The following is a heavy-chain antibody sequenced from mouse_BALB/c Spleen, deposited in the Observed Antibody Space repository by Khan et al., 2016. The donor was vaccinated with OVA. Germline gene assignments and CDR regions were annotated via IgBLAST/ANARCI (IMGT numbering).Heavy chain of an antibody. J-gene: IGHJ2*01. CDR2: IYPGTDNT. CDR3: AREEALYYFDY. Sequence: QVQLKESGAELVRPGASVKLSCKTSGYSFTSYWIHWVKQRSGQGLEWIAKIYPGTDNTYYNEKLKEKATLTADKYSSTAYMQLSSLKSEDSSGYFCAREEALYYFDYWGQGTTLTVSS. D-gene: IGHD3-2*02. V-gene: IGHV1S132*01. CDR1: GYSFTSYW.